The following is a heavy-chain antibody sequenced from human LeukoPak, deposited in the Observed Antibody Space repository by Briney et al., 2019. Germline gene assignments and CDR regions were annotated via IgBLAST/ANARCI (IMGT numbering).Heavy chain of an antibody. CDR2: INSDGSG. CDR1: GFTFSSYA. J-gene: IGHJ4*02. V-gene: IGHV3-66*04. CDR3: ARLRMELWGLSLGD. D-gene: IGHD1-7*01. Sequence: PGGSLRLSCAASGFTFSSYAMSWVRQAPGKGLEWVSVINSDGSGYYADYVRRRFTISRDNSKNTLHLQMNSLRAKDKAVYYCARLRMELWGLSLGDWGQGTRVTVSS.